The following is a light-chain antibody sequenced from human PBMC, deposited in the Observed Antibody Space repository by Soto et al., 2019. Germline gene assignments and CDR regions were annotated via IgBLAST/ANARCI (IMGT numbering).Light chain of an antibody. J-gene: IGKJ1*01. V-gene: IGKV3D-20*01. CDR3: QQYGASPET. CDR2: NVS. CDR1: QSVSSAY. Sequence: DMGLTQSPATGSWSPGERATRSCRATQSVSSAYLALYQQKPGQAPRLLIYNVSRRATGIPDRFSGSGSGTDFTLTVSRLEPEDFAVYYCQQYGASPETFGQGTKVDIK.